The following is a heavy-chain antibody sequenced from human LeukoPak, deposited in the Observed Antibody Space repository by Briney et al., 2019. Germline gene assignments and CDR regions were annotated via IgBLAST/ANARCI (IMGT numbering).Heavy chain of an antibody. CDR1: GFTFSDYY. J-gene: IGHJ4*02. D-gene: IGHD3-10*01. V-gene: IGHV3-11*01. CDR3: ARGSYYGSGTYFNFDY. Sequence: GGSLRLSCAASGFTFSDYYMSWIRQAPGKGLEWVSYISNSGGATNYGDSVRGRFTISRDNSKNSLYLEMNSLRAEDTAIYYCARGSYYGSGTYFNFDYWGQGILVTVSS. CDR2: ISNSGGAT.